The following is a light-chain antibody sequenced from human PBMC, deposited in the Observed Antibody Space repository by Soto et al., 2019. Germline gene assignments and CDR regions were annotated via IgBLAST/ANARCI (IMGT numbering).Light chain of an antibody. V-gene: IGKV3-20*01. CDR3: QQYGSSPRT. CDR2: GAS. CDR1: QSISSNY. Sequence: EIGLTQSQGTLSMSPGERATLSCRASQSISSNYLAWYQQKPGQAPRLLIYGASSRATGIPDRFSGSGSGTDFTLTISRLEAEDFAVYYCQQYGSSPRTFGQGTKVEFK. J-gene: IGKJ1*01.